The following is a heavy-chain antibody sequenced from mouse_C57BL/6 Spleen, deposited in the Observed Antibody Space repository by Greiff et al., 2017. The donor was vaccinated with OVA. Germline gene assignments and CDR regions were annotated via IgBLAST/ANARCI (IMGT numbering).Heavy chain of an antibody. CDR1: GYTFTSYW. CDR3: ASDYGEENYFDY. CDR2: IYPGSGST. D-gene: IGHD2-13*01. V-gene: IGHV1-55*01. J-gene: IGHJ2*01. Sequence: QVQLQQSGAELVKPGASVKLSCKASGYTFTSYWITWVKQRPGQGLEWIGDIYPGSGSTNYNEKFKGKATLTVDTSSSTAYMQLSSLTSEDSAVYYGASDYGEENYFDYWGQGTTLTVSS.